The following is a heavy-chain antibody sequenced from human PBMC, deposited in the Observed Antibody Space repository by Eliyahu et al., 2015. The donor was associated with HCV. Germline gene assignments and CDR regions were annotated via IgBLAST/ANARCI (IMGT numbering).Heavy chain of an antibody. CDR2: IIPFFKTA. D-gene: IGHD6-19*01. CDR3: ALEGGGSGPRWFDP. Sequence: QVQLVQSGAEVKKPGSSVKVSCKASGGTFTTXTITWVRQAPGQRLEWMGGIIPFFKTAXYAQKFQGRVTITADESTSTACLELISLRSEDTAVYYCALEGGGSGPRWFDPWGQGTLVTVSS. J-gene: IGHJ5*02. CDR1: GGTFTTXT. V-gene: IGHV1-69*01.